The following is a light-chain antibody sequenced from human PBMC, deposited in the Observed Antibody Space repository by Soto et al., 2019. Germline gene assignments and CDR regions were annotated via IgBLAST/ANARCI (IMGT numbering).Light chain of an antibody. Sequence: EIVLTQSPATLSLSPGERATLSCRASQTITTDLAWYQQKPGQPPRLLIYDASNRATGIPARFSGSGSGTDFTLTISSLEPDDFVVYYRQQYGRTLGQGTKVDIK. J-gene: IGKJ1*01. V-gene: IGKV3-11*01. CDR3: QQYGRT. CDR1: QTITTD. CDR2: DAS.